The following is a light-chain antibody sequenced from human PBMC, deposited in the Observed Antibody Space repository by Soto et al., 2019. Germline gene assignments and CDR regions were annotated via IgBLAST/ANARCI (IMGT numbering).Light chain of an antibody. CDR1: QGITNY. V-gene: IGKV1-27*01. Sequence: DIRMTQSPSSLSASVGDRVTITCRASQGITNYLAWYQQKPGKVPKLLIYGASTLQSGVPSRFTGSGSGTVFTLTISSLQPEDVATYYCQNYNSAPYTFGQGTRLEIK. CDR3: QNYNSAPYT. CDR2: GAS. J-gene: IGKJ2*01.